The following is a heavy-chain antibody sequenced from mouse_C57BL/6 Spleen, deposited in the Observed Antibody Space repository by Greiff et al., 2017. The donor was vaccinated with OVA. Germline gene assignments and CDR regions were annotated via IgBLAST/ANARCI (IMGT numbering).Heavy chain of an antibody. J-gene: IGHJ1*03. CDR3: ATSYYYGSSYDWYFDV. CDR1: GFTFSDYG. Sequence: EVQGVESGGGLVKPGGSLKLSCAASGFTFSDYGMHWVRQAPEKGLEWVAYISSGSSTIYYADTVKGRFTISRDNAKNTLFLQMTSLRSEDTAMYYCATSYYYGSSYDWYFDVWGTGTTVTVSS. V-gene: IGHV5-17*01. CDR2: ISSGSSTI. D-gene: IGHD1-1*01.